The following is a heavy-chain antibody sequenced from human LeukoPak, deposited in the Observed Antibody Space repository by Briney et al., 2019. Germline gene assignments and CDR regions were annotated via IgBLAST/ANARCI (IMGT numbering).Heavy chain of an antibody. V-gene: IGHV4-39*01. CDR1: GGSISSSSYY. CDR2: IYYSGST. J-gene: IGHJ4*02. Sequence: SETLSLTCTVSGGSISSSSYYWGWIRQPPGKGLEWIGSIYYSGSTYYNPSLKSRVTISVDTSKNQFSLKLSSVTAADTAVYYCASLYVRDYYDSSGYNPVYFDYWGQGTLVTVSS. CDR3: ASLYVRDYYDSSGYNPVYFDY. D-gene: IGHD3-22*01.